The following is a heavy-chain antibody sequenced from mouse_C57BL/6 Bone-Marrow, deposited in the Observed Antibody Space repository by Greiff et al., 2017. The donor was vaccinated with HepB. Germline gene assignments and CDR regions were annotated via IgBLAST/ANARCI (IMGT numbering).Heavy chain of an antibody. D-gene: IGHD2-2*01. Sequence: QVQLKESGAELARPGASVKLSCKASGYTFTSYGISWVKQRTGQGLEWIGEIYPRSGNTYYNEKFKGKATLTADKSSSTAYMELRSLTSEDSAVYVGARENDGYDPYYDAMDDWGQGTSVTVSS. CDR1: GYTFTSYG. CDR3: ARENDGYDPYYDAMDD. J-gene: IGHJ4*01. CDR2: IYPRSGNT. V-gene: IGHV1-81*01.